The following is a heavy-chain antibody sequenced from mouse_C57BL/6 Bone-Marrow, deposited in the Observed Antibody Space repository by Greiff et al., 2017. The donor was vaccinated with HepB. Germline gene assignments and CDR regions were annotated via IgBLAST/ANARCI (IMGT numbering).Heavy chain of an antibody. D-gene: IGHD1-1*02. Sequence: QVQLQQPGAELVRPGTSVKLSCKASGYTFTSYWMHWVKQRPGQGLEWIGVIDPSDSYTNYNQKFKGKATLTVDTSSSTAYMQLSSLTSEDSAVYCGARGGGHYGPPYFDYWGQGTTLTVSS. CDR1: GYTFTSYW. CDR3: ARGGGHYGPPYFDY. J-gene: IGHJ2*01. CDR2: IDPSDSYT. V-gene: IGHV1-59*01.